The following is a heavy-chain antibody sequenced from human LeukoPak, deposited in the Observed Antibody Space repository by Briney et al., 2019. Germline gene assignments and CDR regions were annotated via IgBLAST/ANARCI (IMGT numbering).Heavy chain of an antibody. D-gene: IGHD3-10*01. J-gene: IGHJ4*02. CDR1: GYTFTGYY. CDR2: INPNSGGT. V-gene: IGHV1-2*02. CDR3: ARGAQPGYGSGSYLGY. Sequence: ASVKVSCKASGYTFTGYYMHWVRQAPGQGLEWMGWINPNSGGTNYAQKFQGRVTMTRDTSISTAYMELSRLRSDDTAVYYCARGAQPGYGSGSYLGYWGQGTLVTVSS.